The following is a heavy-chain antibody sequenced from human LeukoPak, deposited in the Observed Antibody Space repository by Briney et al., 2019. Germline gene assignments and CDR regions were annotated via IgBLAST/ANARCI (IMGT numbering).Heavy chain of an antibody. Sequence: GGSLRLSCAASGFTFSSYAMSWVRQAPGKGLEWVSAISGRDDSTYYADSVKGRFTFSRDNSNNTLYLQMTSLRAEDTAVYYCAKDQRFALSNYDYWGQGTLVTVSS. CDR3: AKDQRFALSNYDY. J-gene: IGHJ4*02. V-gene: IGHV3-23*01. D-gene: IGHD2/OR15-2a*01. CDR1: GFTFSSYA. CDR2: ISGRDDST.